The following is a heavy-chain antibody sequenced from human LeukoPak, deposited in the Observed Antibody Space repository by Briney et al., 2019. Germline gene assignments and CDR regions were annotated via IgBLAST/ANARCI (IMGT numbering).Heavy chain of an antibody. CDR1: GYTFTGYY. D-gene: IGHD3-22*01. CDR2: INPSGGSI. Sequence: ASVKVSCKASGYTFTGYYMYWVRQAPGQGLEWMGIINPSGGSIRYAQKFQGRVTMTRDTSTSTVYTELSSLRSEDTAVYYCARGRNYYDSSGYYYEGDAFDIWGQGTMVTVSS. J-gene: IGHJ3*02. CDR3: ARGRNYYDSSGYYYEGDAFDI. V-gene: IGHV1-46*01.